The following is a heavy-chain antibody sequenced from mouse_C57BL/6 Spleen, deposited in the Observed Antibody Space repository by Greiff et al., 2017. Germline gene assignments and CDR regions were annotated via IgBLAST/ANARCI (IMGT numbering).Heavy chain of an antibody. Sequence: LQESGAELVRPGVSVTLSCKASGSTFTDYEMPWVNQTHVHGLEWIGAIDPETGGTAYNQNLKGKAILTADQSSSTAYKELRSLTSEDSAVYYYTRKNDYDDARCFDVWGTGTTVTVSS. CDR2: IDPETGGT. J-gene: IGHJ1*03. CDR1: GSTFTDYE. V-gene: IGHV1-15*01. CDR3: TRKNDYDDARCFDV. D-gene: IGHD2-4*01.